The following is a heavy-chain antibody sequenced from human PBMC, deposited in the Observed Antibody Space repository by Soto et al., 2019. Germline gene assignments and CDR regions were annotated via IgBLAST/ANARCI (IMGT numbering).Heavy chain of an antibody. CDR1: GFTFSSYG. CDR3: AKDVGGIAAAAHALDI. Sequence: GGSLRLSCAASGFTFSSYGMHWVRQAPGKGLEWVAVISYDGSNKYYADSVKGRFTISRDNSKNTLYLQMNSLRAEDTAVYYCAKDVGGIAAAAHALDIWGQGTMVTVSS. V-gene: IGHV3-30*18. CDR2: ISYDGSNK. J-gene: IGHJ3*02. D-gene: IGHD6-13*01.